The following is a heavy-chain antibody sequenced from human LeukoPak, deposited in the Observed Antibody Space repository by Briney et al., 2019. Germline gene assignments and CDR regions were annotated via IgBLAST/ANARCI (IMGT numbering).Heavy chain of an antibody. D-gene: IGHD1-26*01. Sequence: ASVKVSCKASGYTFTCYYMHWVRQAPGQGLEWMGWINPNSGGTNYVQKFQGRVTMTRDTSISTAYMELSRLRSDDTAVYYCARAAKWELRLDWGQGTLVTVSS. J-gene: IGHJ4*02. CDR2: INPNSGGT. CDR1: GYTFTCYY. V-gene: IGHV1-2*02. CDR3: ARAAKWELRLD.